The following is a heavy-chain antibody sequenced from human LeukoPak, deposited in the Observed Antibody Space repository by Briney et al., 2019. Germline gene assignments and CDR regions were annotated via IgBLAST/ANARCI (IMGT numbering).Heavy chain of an antibody. CDR1: GFSLSTSGVG. D-gene: IGHD5-12*01. Sequence: SGPTLVKPTQTLTLTCTFSGFSLSTSGVGVGWIRQPPGKALEWLALIYWNDDKRYSPSLKSRLTISNDTSKNQVVLTMTNMDPVDTATYYCTRSYSDDDYFNNWFDPWGQGTLVTVSS. V-gene: IGHV2-5*01. J-gene: IGHJ5*02. CDR2: IYWNDDK. CDR3: TRSYSDDDYFNNWFDP.